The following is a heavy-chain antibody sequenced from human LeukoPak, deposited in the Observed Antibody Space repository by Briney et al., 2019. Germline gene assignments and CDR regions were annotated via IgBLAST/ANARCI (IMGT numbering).Heavy chain of an antibody. V-gene: IGHV3-30-3*01. CDR1: GFTFSSYA. D-gene: IGHD2-2*02. CDR2: ISYDGSNK. Sequence: GRSLRLSCAASGFTFSSYAMPWVRQAPGKGLEWVAVISYDGSNKYYADSVKGRFTISRDNSKNTLYLQMNSLRAEDTAVYYCARDLCSSTSCYTNYWGQGTLVTVSS. CDR3: ARDLCSSTSCYTNY. J-gene: IGHJ4*02.